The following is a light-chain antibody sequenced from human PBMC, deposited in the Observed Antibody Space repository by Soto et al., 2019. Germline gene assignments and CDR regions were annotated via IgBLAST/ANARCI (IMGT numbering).Light chain of an antibody. Sequence: IVLTQSPATLSLSPGERATLACRAIQSVSRYLAWYQQKPGQAPRLLIYDASNRATGIPARFSGSGSGTDFTLTISSLEPEDFAVYYCQQRSNWPPTFGGGTKVEIK. V-gene: IGKV3-11*01. J-gene: IGKJ4*01. CDR3: QQRSNWPPT. CDR2: DAS. CDR1: QSVSRY.